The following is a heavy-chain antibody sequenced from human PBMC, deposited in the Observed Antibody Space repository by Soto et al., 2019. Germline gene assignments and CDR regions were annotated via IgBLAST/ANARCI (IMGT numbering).Heavy chain of an antibody. D-gene: IGHD4-17*01. V-gene: IGHV4-59*01. CDR1: GGSISSYS. J-gene: IGHJ5*02. Sequence: QVQLQESGPGLVKPSETLSLTCTVSGGSISSYSWSWIRQPPGKGMEWIGYIYYSGSTNYNPSLKSRVTISVDTSKNQFSMKLSSVNAADTAVDDCAVSYGDYDWANWFDPWGQGTLVTVSS. CDR3: AVSYGDYDWANWFDP. CDR2: IYYSGST.